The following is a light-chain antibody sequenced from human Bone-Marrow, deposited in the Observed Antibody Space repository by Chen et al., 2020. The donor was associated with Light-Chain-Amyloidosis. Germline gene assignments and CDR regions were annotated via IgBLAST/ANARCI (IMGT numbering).Light chain of an antibody. J-gene: IGLJ3*02. CDR1: NSNIGSNV. CDR2: SNH. Sequence: QSVLTQPPSAAATPGQGVTLSCSGSNSNIGSNVVNWYQPFPGAAPKLLIYSNHKRPSGVPARCSGSKSGPSASLAIIGLQSADEADYHCAVWDDSLNGWVFGGGTKVTVL. V-gene: IGLV1-44*01. CDR3: AVWDDSLNGWV.